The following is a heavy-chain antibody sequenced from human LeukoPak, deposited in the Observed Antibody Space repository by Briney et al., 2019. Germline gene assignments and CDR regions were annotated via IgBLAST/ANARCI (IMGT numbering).Heavy chain of an antibody. CDR1: GFAVSTNF. Sequence: GGSLRLSCAVSGFAVSTNFMSWVRQAPGKGLECVSLIYTGGSTYSADSVKGRFTISRDNSKNTLYLQMNSLRAEDTAVYYCARVHDFWSGSRRDDALDIWSQGTLVTVSS. CDR3: ARVHDFWSGSRRDDALDI. V-gene: IGHV3-53*01. D-gene: IGHD3-3*01. CDR2: IYTGGST. J-gene: IGHJ3*02.